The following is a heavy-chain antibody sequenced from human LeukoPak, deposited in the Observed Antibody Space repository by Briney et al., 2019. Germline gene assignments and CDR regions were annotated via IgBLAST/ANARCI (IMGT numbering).Heavy chain of an antibody. CDR1: GFTFSSYG. CDR2: INSDGSDT. Sequence: PGGSLRLSCAASGFTFSSYGMHWVRQAPGKGLEWVSRINSDGSDTSYADSVKGRFTISRDNAKNTLYLQMNSLRAEDTAVYYCVRGVGGDSRFDPWGQGTLVTVSS. D-gene: IGHD1-26*01. J-gene: IGHJ5*02. CDR3: VRGVGGDSRFDP. V-gene: IGHV3-74*01.